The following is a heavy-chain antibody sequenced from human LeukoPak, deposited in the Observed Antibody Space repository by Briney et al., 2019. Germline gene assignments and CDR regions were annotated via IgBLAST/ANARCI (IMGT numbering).Heavy chain of an antibody. CDR2: IYYTGST. D-gene: IGHD3-10*01. CDR1: GGSISSYY. J-gene: IGHJ5*02. Sequence: PSETLSLTCTVSGGSISSYYWSWIRQPPGKGLEWIGYIYYTGSTNYNPSLKSRVTISVDTSKNQFSLKLSSVTAADTAVYYCASSLLWFGELPLGWFDPWGQGTLVTVSS. V-gene: IGHV4-59*12. CDR3: ASSLLWFGELPLGWFDP.